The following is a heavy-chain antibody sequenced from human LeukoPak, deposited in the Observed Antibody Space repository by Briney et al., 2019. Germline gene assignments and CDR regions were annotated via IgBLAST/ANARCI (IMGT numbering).Heavy chain of an antibody. CDR2: ISSNGVKT. CDR3: ARGRGGSYDY. D-gene: IGHD1-26*01. CDR1: GFTFSDYA. V-gene: IGHV3-64*02. Sequence: GRSLRLSCAASGFTFSDYAIHWVRQGPGKGLEYVSAISSNGVKTFYAEPVKGRFTISRDNSDNTVYLQKDSLRAEDMGVYYCARGRGGSYDYWGQGTLVTVSS. J-gene: IGHJ4*02.